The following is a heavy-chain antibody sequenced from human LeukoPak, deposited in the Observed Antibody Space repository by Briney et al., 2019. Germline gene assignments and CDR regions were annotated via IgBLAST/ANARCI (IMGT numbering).Heavy chain of an antibody. D-gene: IGHD4-17*01. CDR3: ARETVTGSWYYFDY. Sequence: SETLFLTCTVSGGSISSYYWSWIRQPAGKGLEWIGRIYNSGSTDHNPSLKSRVTMSLDTSKNQFSLKLSSVTAADTAVYYCARETVTGSWYYFDYWGRGTPVTVSS. V-gene: IGHV4-4*07. J-gene: IGHJ4*02. CDR1: GGSISSYY. CDR2: IYNSGST.